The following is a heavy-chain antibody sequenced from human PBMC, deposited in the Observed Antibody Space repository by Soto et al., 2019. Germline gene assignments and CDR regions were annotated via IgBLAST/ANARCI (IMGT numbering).Heavy chain of an antibody. D-gene: IGHD3-22*01. Sequence: SETLSLTCAVYGGSFSGYYWSWIRQPPGKGLEWIGEINHSGSTNYNPSLKSRVTISVDTSKNQFSLKLSSVTAADTAVYYCARDYYASSGPDYWGQGTLVTVSS. CDR2: INHSGST. CDR1: GGSFSGYY. J-gene: IGHJ4*02. V-gene: IGHV4-34*01. CDR3: ARDYYASSGPDY.